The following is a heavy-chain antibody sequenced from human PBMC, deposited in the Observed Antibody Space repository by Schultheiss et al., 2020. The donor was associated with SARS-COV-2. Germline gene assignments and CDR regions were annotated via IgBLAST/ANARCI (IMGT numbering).Heavy chain of an antibody. CDR3: ARDGPGYYDFWSGYRQFDY. CDR2: ISSSSSYI. V-gene: IGHV3-21*01. CDR1: GFTFSSYS. D-gene: IGHD3-3*01. Sequence: GGSLRLSCAASGFTFSSYSMNWVRQAPGKGLEWVSSISSSSSYIYYAYSVKGRFTISRDNDKNSLYLQMNSLRAEDTAVYYCARDGPGYYDFWSGYRQFDYWGQGTLVTVSS. J-gene: IGHJ4*02.